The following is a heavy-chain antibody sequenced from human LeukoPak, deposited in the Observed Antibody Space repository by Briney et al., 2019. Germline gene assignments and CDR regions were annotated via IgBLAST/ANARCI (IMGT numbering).Heavy chain of an antibody. D-gene: IGHD3-22*01. Sequence: ASVKVSCKASGYTFTGYYMHWVRQAPGQGLEWMGWLNPYSGDTDYAQKFQDRVTMTRDTSISTAYMELSRPRSDDTAMYYCARGTMNLDSWGQGTLVTVSS. CDR1: GYTFTGYY. CDR3: ARGTMNLDS. CDR2: LNPYSGDT. V-gene: IGHV1-2*02. J-gene: IGHJ4*02.